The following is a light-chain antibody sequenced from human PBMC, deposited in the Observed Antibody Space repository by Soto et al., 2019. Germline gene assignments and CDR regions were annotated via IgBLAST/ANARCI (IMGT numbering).Light chain of an antibody. Sequence: EIVLTQSPGTLSLSPGERATLSCRASQSVSSDYLAWYQQKPGQTPKVLIYRASSRATGIPDRFSGSGSGTDFTLTISRLETEDFAVYYCQPYGSSPLTFGGGTKVEIK. CDR3: QPYGSSPLT. J-gene: IGKJ4*01. CDR1: QSVSSDY. CDR2: RAS. V-gene: IGKV3-20*01.